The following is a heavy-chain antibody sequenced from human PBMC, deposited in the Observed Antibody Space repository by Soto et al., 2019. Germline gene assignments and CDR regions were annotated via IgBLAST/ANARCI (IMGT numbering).Heavy chain of an antibody. J-gene: IGHJ4*02. CDR3: ARDSHGGIIDY. V-gene: IGHV4-30-2*01. CDR1: GGCMSSGGYS. Sequence: TLSLTCAVSGGCMSSGGYSWSWIRQPPGKGLEWIGYIYHSGSTYYNPSLKSRVTISVDRSKNQFSLKLSSVTAADTAVYYCARDSHGGIIDYWGQGTLVTVSS. CDR2: IYHSGST. D-gene: IGHD2-15*01.